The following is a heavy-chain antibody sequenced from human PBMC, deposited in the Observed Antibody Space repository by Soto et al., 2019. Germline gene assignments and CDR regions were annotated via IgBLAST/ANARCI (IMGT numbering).Heavy chain of an antibody. D-gene: IGHD6-6*01. Sequence: QITLKESGPTLLKPTQTLTLTCTFSGFSLTTSGVGVGWVRQPPGQALEWLARIYWNDDKRYSPYLKSRLTITKDTSKNEVVLKMTIVDRGDTAKFYCALSRPATYSSSRYYFDYWGQGTLVTVSS. CDR2: IYWNDDK. V-gene: IGHV2-5*01. J-gene: IGHJ4*02. CDR1: GFSLTTSGVG. CDR3: ALSRPATYSSSRYYFDY.